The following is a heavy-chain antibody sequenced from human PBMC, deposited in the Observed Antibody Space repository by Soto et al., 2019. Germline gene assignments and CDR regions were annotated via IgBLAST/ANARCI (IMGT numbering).Heavy chain of an antibody. CDR1: GYTFTSYG. CDR2: ISAYNGNT. V-gene: IGHV1-18*01. Sequence: GASVKVSFKASGYTFTSYGISWVRQAPGQGLEWMGWISAYNGNTNYAQKLQSRVTMTTDTSTSTAYMELRSLRSDDTAVYYCARVGGPRYYYDSSGYAQDDYWGQGTLVTVSS. J-gene: IGHJ4*02. D-gene: IGHD3-22*01. CDR3: ARVGGPRYYYDSSGYAQDDY.